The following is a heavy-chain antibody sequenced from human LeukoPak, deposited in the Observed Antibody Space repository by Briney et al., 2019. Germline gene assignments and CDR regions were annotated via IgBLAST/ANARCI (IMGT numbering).Heavy chain of an antibody. CDR3: TTREIVVEPAQTSMVRGVLWRSDF. Sequence: ASVKVSCKVSGDTLTELSMHLVRQAPGKGLEWMGGFDPKEGERVYAQNFQGRFTMTEDTSSGTAYMELNSLRSEDTAVYYCTTREIVVEPAQTSMVRGVLWRSDFWGHGTLVTVSS. D-gene: IGHD3-10*01. V-gene: IGHV1-24*01. CDR2: FDPKEGER. J-gene: IGHJ4*01. CDR1: GDTLTELS.